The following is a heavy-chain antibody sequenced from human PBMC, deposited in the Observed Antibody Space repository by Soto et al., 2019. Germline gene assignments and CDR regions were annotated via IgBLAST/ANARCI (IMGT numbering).Heavy chain of an antibody. CDR3: AREEVNSPSYNWFDP. CDR1: GGTFSSYA. V-gene: IGHV1-69*12. D-gene: IGHD2-21*01. CDR2: IIPIFGTA. Sequence: QVQLVQSGAEVKKPGSSVKVSCKASGGTFSSYAISWVRQAPGQGLEWMGGIIPIFGTANYAQKFQGRVKITADESKSKAYMELRGLRSEVRAVYYCAREEVNSPSYNWFDPLGQRPLVAVSS. J-gene: IGHJ5*02.